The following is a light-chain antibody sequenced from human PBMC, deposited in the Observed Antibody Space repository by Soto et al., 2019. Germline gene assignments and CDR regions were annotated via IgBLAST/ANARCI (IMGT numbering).Light chain of an antibody. CDR1: SSDVGGYNY. Sequence: QSALTQPPCASGSPGQSVTISCTGTSSDVGGYNYVSWYQQHPGKAPKLMIYEVSKRPSGVPDRFSGSKSGNTASLTVSGLQSEDEADYYCSSYAGGNNLVFGTGTKVTVL. V-gene: IGLV2-8*01. CDR2: EVS. CDR3: SSYAGGNNLV. J-gene: IGLJ1*01.